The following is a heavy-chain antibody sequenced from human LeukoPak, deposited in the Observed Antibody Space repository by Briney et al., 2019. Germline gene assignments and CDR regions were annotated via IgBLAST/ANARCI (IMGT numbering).Heavy chain of an antibody. CDR3: ARDFLYYDSSGYYFPFDY. Sequence: ASVKVSCKASGYTFTSYGISWVRQAPGQGLEWMGWISAYNGNTNYAQKLQGRVTMTTDTSTSTAYMELRSLRSDDTAVYYCARDFLYYDSSGYYFPFDYWGQGTLVTVSS. CDR1: GYTFTSYG. V-gene: IGHV1-18*01. J-gene: IGHJ4*02. D-gene: IGHD3-22*01. CDR2: ISAYNGNT.